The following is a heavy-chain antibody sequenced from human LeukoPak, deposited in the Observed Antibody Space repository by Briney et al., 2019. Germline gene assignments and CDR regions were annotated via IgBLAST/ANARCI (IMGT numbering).Heavy chain of an antibody. D-gene: IGHD1-20*01. V-gene: IGHV1-18*01. J-gene: IGHJ3*02. CDR2: ISAYNGNT. Sequence: ASVKVSCTASGYTFTSYGISWVRQAPGQGLEWMGWISAYNGNTNYAQKLQGRVTMTTDTSTSIAYMELRSLRSDDTAVYYCARIDNWNPRGAFDIWGQGTMVTVSS. CDR3: ARIDNWNPRGAFDI. CDR1: GYTFTSYG.